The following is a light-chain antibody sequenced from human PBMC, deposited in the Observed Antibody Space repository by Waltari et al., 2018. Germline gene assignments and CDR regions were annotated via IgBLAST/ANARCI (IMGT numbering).Light chain of an antibody. V-gene: IGLV3-21*04. J-gene: IGLJ2*01. CDR1: NIGSKS. Sequence: SYVVTQSPSVSVAPGETARITCGGDNIGSKSVHWYQQRPGKAAVLVISYDRDRPSGIPEVFSGSNSGNTATLTISWVEAGDEADYYCLVWHSTIDHQGVFGGGTKLTVL. CDR2: YDR. CDR3: LVWHSTIDHQGV.